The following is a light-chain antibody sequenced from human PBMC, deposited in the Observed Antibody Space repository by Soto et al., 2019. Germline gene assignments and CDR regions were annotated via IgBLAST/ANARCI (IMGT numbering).Light chain of an antibody. CDR2: AAS. Sequence: ATQMTQSPSSLSASVGDRVTIACRASQGIRTELGWYQQKAGEAPKLLIYAASTLQSGVPPRFSGCGSGTDFTLTISCLQPEDFATYYCLQDYDYPRTFGQGTKVEMK. V-gene: IGKV1-6*01. CDR1: QGIRTE. CDR3: LQDYDYPRT. J-gene: IGKJ1*01.